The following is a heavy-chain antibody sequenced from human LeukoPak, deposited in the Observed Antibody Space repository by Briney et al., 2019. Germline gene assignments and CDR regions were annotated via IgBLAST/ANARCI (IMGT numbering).Heavy chain of an antibody. D-gene: IGHD6-13*01. Sequence: PSETLSLTCAVYGGSFSGYYWSWTRQPPGKGLEWIGEINHSGSTNYNPSLKSRVTISVDTSKNQFSLKLSSVTAADTAVYYCARSFGYSSSWYTFVAFDIWGQGTMVTVSS. CDR2: INHSGST. CDR3: ARSFGYSSSWYTFVAFDI. J-gene: IGHJ3*02. V-gene: IGHV4-34*01. CDR1: GGSFSGYY.